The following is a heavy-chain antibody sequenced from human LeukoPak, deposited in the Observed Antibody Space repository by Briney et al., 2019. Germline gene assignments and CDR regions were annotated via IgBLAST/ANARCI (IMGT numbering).Heavy chain of an antibody. Sequence: SETLSLTCTVSGGSISNTSYFWGWIRQPPGKGLEWIGSLYYSGSTYYNPSLKSRVTISVDTSKNQFSLKLSSVTAADTAVYYCARGPIDYDSSGYYLPYWGQGTLVTVSS. V-gene: IGHV4-39*07. CDR2: LYYSGST. CDR3: ARGPIDYDSSGYYLPY. CDR1: GGSISNTSYF. J-gene: IGHJ4*02. D-gene: IGHD3-22*01.